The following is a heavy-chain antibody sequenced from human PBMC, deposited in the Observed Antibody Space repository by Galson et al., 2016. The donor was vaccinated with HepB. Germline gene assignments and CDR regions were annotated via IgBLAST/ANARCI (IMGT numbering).Heavy chain of an antibody. CDR1: GFTFSSYS. Sequence: SLRLSCAASGFTFSSYSMNWVRQAPGKGLEWVSSISSSSSYIYYADSVKGRFTISRDNAKNSLYLQMSSLRAEDTAVYYCSPDADWGRGDSWGQGTLVTVSS. CDR2: ISSSSSYI. CDR3: SPDADWGRGDS. J-gene: IGHJ5*01. D-gene: IGHD2-21*01. V-gene: IGHV3-21*04.